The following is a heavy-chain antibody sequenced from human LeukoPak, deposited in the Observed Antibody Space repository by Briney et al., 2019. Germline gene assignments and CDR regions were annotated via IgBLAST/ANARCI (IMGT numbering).Heavy chain of an antibody. CDR3: ARGVYYDSSGYYYYYYYMDV. Sequence: GASVKVSCKASGYTFTSYYMHWVRQAPGQGLEWMGIINPSGGSTSYAQKFQGRVTMTRDTSTSTVYMEPSSLRSEDTAVYYCARGVYYDSSGYYYYYYYMDVWGKGTTVTISS. CDR1: GYTFTSYY. V-gene: IGHV1-46*01. J-gene: IGHJ6*03. D-gene: IGHD3-22*01. CDR2: INPSGGST.